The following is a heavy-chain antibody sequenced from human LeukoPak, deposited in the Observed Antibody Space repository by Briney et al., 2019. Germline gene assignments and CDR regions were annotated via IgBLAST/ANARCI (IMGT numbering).Heavy chain of an antibody. V-gene: IGHV4-34*01. CDR1: GGSLSGYY. CDR3: ARRPTKRLYYYDSSGYFDY. Sequence: SETLSLTCAVYGGSLSGYYWSWIRQPPGKGLEWIGEINHSGSTNYNPSLKSRVTISVDTSKNQFSLKLSSVTAADTAVYYCARRPTKRLYYYDSSGYFDYWGQGTLVTVSS. CDR2: INHSGST. D-gene: IGHD3-22*01. J-gene: IGHJ4*02.